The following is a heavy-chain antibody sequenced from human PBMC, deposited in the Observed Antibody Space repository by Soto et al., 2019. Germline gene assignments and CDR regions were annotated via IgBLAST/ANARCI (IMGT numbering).Heavy chain of an antibody. J-gene: IGHJ4*02. Sequence: QITLKESGPTLLKPTQTLTLTCTFSGFSLSTSGVGVGWIRQPPGKALEWLALIYWDDDKLYSPSLKSSLTSTKDPSNTQGVLTMTTMDPVDTATYYCVHKVPRDAAFDSWGPGTLVTVSS. V-gene: IGHV2-5*02. CDR1: GFSLSTSGVG. CDR2: IYWDDDK. D-gene: IGHD6-25*01. CDR3: VHKVPRDAAFDS.